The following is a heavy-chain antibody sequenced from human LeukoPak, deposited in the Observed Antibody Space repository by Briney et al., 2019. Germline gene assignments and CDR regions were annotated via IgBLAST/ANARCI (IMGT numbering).Heavy chain of an antibody. V-gene: IGHV1-69*13. D-gene: IGHD6-19*01. Sequence: SVKVSCKASGGTFSSYAISWVRQAPGQGLEWMGGIIPIFGTANYAQKFQGRVTITADESTSTAYMELSSLRSEDTAVYYCARAAIAVAGTGGYYYTDVWGKGTTVTVSS. CDR3: ARAAIAVAGTGGYYYTDV. CDR1: GGTFSSYA. CDR2: IIPIFGTA. J-gene: IGHJ6*03.